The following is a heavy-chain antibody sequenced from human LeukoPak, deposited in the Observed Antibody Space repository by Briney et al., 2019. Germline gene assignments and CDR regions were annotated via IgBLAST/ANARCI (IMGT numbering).Heavy chain of an antibody. V-gene: IGHV4-4*09. CDR1: GGSIRNYY. CDR2: IYISGGT. D-gene: IGHD3/OR15-3a*01. Sequence: SETLSLTCTVSGGSIRNYYWSWIRQPPGKGLEWIGYIYISGGTSYNPSLKSRVTISLDTSMSQLSLKLTSVTAADTAVYYCARQYDFWSGYPSREGAFDIWGPGTMVTVSS. J-gene: IGHJ3*02. CDR3: ARQYDFWSGYPSREGAFDI.